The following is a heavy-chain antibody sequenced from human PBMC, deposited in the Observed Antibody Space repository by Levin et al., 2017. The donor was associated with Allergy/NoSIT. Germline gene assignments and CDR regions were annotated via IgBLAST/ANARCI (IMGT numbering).Heavy chain of an antibody. V-gene: IGHV1-8*01. CDR2: MNPNSGNT. CDR1: GYTFTSYD. CDR3: ARRVVVAATPSYYYYGMDV. D-gene: IGHD2-15*01. Sequence: ASVKVSCKASGYTFTSYDINWVRQATGQGLEWMGWMNPNSGNTGYAQKFQGRVTMTRNTSISTAYMELSSLRSEDTAVYYCARRVVVAATPSYYYYGMDVWGQGTTVTVSS. J-gene: IGHJ6*02.